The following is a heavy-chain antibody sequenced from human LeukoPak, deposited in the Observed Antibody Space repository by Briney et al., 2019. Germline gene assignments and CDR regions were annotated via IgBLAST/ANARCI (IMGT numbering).Heavy chain of an antibody. CDR1: GFTFSDYY. D-gene: IGHD3-10*01. CDR3: ARAAQVVRGPDAFDT. Sequence: GGSLRLSCAASGFTFSDYYMSWIRQAPGKGLEWVSYISSSGSTIYYADSVKGRFTISRDNAKKSLYLQMNSLRAEDTAVYYCARAAQVVRGPDAFDTWGQGTMVTVSS. CDR2: ISSSGSTI. J-gene: IGHJ3*02. V-gene: IGHV3-11*01.